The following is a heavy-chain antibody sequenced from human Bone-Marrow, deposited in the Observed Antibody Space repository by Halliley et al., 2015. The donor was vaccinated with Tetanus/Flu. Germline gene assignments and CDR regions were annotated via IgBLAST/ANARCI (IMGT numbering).Heavy chain of an antibody. V-gene: IGHV1-18*01. D-gene: IGHD5-12*01. CDR1: GYTFTSHG. J-gene: IGHJ3*02. CDR2: ITNYNNNT. Sequence: QVQLVQSGAEVKKPGASVRVSCKASGYTFTSHGISWVRLAPGQGLEWMGYITNYNNNTDYAQKFQGRVTMTTDTSTSTAYMELRNLRSDDTAVFYCARMGSGYYGGAFDIWGQGTMVTVSS. CDR3: ARMGSGYYGGAFDI.